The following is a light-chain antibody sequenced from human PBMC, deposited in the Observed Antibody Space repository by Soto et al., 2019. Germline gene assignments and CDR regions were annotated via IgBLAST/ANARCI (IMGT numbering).Light chain of an antibody. V-gene: IGLV6-57*04. CDR2: EDN. J-gene: IGLJ2*01. CDR3: QSYGSSNQV. Sequence: NFMLTQPHSVSESPGKTVTISCTRSSGSIASNYVQWYQQRPGSAPTTFIYEDNQRPSGVPDRFSGSIDSSSNSASLTISGLKTEDEADYYCQSYGSSNQVFGGGTKLTVL. CDR1: SGSIASNY.